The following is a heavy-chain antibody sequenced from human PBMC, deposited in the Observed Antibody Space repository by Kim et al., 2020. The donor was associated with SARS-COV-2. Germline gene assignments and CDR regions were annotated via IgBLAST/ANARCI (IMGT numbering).Heavy chain of an antibody. V-gene: IGHV4-39*01. D-gene: IGHD3-9*01. J-gene: IGHJ4*02. CDR2: VFHGGSP. CDR3: ARHIQDYDVLTGYYGRHTVDY. Sequence: SETLSLTCTVSGDSISSNLYYWGWIRQTPGEGLQWIGSVFHGGSPHYNPALQSRVTMSVDTSKKQFSLNLSSVTAADTAIYYCARHIQDYDVLTGYYGRHTVDYWGQGTLVTVSS. CDR1: GDSISSNLYY.